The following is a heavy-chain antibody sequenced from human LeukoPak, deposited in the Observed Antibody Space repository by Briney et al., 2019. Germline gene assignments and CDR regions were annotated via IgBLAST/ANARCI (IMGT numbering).Heavy chain of an antibody. D-gene: IGHD1-26*01. CDR1: GFTFTSYG. V-gene: IGHV3-30*03. CDR2: ITYDGYYK. J-gene: IGHJ5*02. Sequence: GGSLRLSCAASGFTFTSYGMHWVRQAPGKGLEWVALITYDGYYKYYSDSVKGRFTISSDTSKNTMYLQMNSLRAEDTAVYYCARGWELDPWGQGTLVTVSS. CDR3: ARGWELDP.